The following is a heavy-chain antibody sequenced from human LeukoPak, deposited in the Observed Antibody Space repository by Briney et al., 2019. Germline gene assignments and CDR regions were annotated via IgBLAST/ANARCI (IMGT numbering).Heavy chain of an antibody. Sequence: ASVKVSCKASGYTFTGYYMHWVRQAPGQGLEWMGWINPNSGGTNYAQKFQGWDTMTRDTSISTAYMELSRLRSDDTAVYYCAKSGWSPGGYYYGMDVWGQGTTVTVSS. CDR1: GYTFTGYY. V-gene: IGHV1-2*04. CDR2: INPNSGGT. CDR3: AKSGWSPGGYYYGMDV. J-gene: IGHJ6*02. D-gene: IGHD6-19*01.